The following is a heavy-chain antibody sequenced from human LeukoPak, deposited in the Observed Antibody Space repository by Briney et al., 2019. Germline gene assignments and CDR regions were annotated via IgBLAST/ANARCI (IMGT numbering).Heavy chain of an antibody. V-gene: IGHV1-69*05. J-gene: IGHJ6*03. CDR3: ARSGGPGCSSTSCYPSMYYYYYMDV. Sequence: ASVKVSCKASGGTFSNYGIGWVRQAPGQGLEWMGGIIPIFGTANYAQKFQGRVTITTDESTSTAYMELSSLRSEDTAVYYCARSGGPGCSSTSCYPSMYYYYYMDVWGKGTTVTVSS. D-gene: IGHD2-2*01. CDR2: IIPIFGTA. CDR1: GGTFSNYG.